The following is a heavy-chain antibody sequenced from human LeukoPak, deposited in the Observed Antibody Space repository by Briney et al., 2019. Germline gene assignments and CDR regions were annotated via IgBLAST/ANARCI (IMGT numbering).Heavy chain of an antibody. CDR1: GFIFGSDW. CDR2: INGDASEK. D-gene: IGHD5-12*01. Sequence: GGSLRLSCAASGFIFGSDWMSWVRQAPGKGLEWVANINGDASEKNYVDSVRGRFTISRDNVKNSLYLQMNGLRAEGTAVYYCARDHSGYGDWGQGTLVTVSS. V-gene: IGHV3-7*04. CDR3: ARDHSGYGD. J-gene: IGHJ4*02.